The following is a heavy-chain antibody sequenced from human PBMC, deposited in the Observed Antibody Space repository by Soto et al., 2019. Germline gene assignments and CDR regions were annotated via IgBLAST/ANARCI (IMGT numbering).Heavy chain of an antibody. CDR3: AKERVGAINS. D-gene: IGHD1-26*01. CDR2: ISWNSGKI. V-gene: IGHV3-9*01. Sequence: EVQLVESGGGLVQPGRSLRLSCAASGFTFDDYAMHWVRQAPGKGLEWVSGISWNSGKIGYADSVKGRFTISRDNANNSLYLQMNSLRPEDTAFYYCAKERVGAINSWGQGTLVTVSS. J-gene: IGHJ4*02. CDR1: GFTFDDYA.